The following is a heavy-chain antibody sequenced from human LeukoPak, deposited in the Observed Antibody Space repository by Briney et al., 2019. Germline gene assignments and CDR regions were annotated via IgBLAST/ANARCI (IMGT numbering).Heavy chain of an antibody. Sequence: SVTVSCKASGGTFSRFTISWVRQAPGQGLEWMGGIIPIFGTANYAQKFQGRVTITADESTSTAYMELSSLRSEDTAVYYCARGSRGSGFLNNFDYWGQGTLVTVSS. CDR3: ARGSRGSGFLNNFDY. CDR2: IIPIFGTA. V-gene: IGHV1-69*13. D-gene: IGHD2-2*01. CDR1: GGTFSRFT. J-gene: IGHJ4*02.